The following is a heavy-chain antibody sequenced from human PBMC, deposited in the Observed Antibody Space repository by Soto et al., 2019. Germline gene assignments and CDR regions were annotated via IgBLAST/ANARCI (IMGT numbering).Heavy chain of an antibody. CDR2: FHNSGNP. Sequence: SETLCLTCRISGGSLSGYHWNWIRPPTGKGVEWIGYFHNSGNPKYSSSLKSRGTISVDTSKHQFSLKLTSVTAADAALYYCARDFFDSSDYTTNWFDPWGQGTLVTSPQ. V-gene: IGHV4-4*08. CDR1: GGSLSGYH. D-gene: IGHD3-22*01. CDR3: ARDFFDSSDYTTNWFDP. J-gene: IGHJ5*02.